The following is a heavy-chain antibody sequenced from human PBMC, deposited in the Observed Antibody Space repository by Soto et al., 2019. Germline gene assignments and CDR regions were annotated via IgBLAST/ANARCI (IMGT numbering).Heavy chain of an antibody. CDR1: DYDFTYYG. CDR2: ISGYNGNT. Sequence: QVQLVQSGAEVKKPGASVKVSCKASDYDFTYYGISWVRQAPGQGLEWMGWISGYNGNTNYPQKFQDRVTITTDTSTSTAYMELRSLRSDDTAVYYCARTPTQFDTSGYWNYWYFDLWGRGSLVSVSS. J-gene: IGHJ2*01. D-gene: IGHD3-22*01. V-gene: IGHV1-18*01. CDR3: ARTPTQFDTSGYWNYWYFDL.